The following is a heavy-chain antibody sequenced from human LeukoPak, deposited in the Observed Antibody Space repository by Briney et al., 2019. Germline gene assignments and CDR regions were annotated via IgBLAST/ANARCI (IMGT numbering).Heavy chain of an antibody. CDR2: ISSSSSYI. CDR3: ARDFHGLPYDHLYGMDV. V-gene: IGHV3-21*03. Sequence: GGSLRLSCEGFGVTFSDYSMSWVRQAPGKGLEWVSSISSSSSYIYYADSVKGRFTISRDNAKNSLYLQMNSLRAEDTAVYSCARDFHGLPYDHLYGMDVWGQGTTVTVSS. J-gene: IGHJ6*02. CDR1: GVTFSDYS. D-gene: IGHD1-1*01.